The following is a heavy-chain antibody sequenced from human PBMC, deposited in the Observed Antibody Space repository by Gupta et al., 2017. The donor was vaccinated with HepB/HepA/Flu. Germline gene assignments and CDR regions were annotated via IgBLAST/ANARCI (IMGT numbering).Heavy chain of an antibody. CDR2: ISSSSSTI. CDR1: GFTFNTYS. CDR3: ARDYDTSACTFDY. Sequence: EVQLVESGGGLVQPGGSLRLSCAASGFTFNTYSMNWVRQAPGKGLEWVSYISSSSSTIYYADSVKGRFTISRDNAKNSLYLQMNSLRDEDTAVYYCARDYDTSACTFDYWGQGTLVTVSS. D-gene: IGHD3-22*01. J-gene: IGHJ4*02. V-gene: IGHV3-48*02.